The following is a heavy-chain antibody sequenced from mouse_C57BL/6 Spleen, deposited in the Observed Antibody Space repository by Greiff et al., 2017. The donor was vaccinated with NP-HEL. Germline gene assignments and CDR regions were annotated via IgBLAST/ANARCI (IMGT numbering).Heavy chain of an antibody. V-gene: IGHV5-17*01. Sequence: EVHLVESGGGLVKPGGSLKLSCAASGFTFSDYGMHWVRQAPEKGLEWVAYISSGSSTIYYADTVKGRFTIPRDNAKKNLFLQMTSLRSEDTAMYYCARSYYGSSLDWYFDVWGTGTTVTVSS. J-gene: IGHJ1*03. CDR1: GFTFSDYG. CDR3: ARSYYGSSLDWYFDV. CDR2: ISSGSSTI. D-gene: IGHD1-1*01.